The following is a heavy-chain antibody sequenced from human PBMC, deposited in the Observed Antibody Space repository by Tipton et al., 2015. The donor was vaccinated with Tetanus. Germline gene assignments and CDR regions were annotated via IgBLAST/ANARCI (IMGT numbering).Heavy chain of an antibody. CDR2: IYYSGST. CDR3: ARVNSDIVVVPAAIGFDY. D-gene: IGHD2-2*02. V-gene: IGHV4-61*01. Sequence: TLSLTCTVSGGSVSSGSYYWSWIRQPPGKGLEWIGYIYYSGSTNYNPSLKSRVTISVDTSKNQFSLKLSSVTAADTAVYYCARVNSDIVVVPAAIGFDYWGQGTLVTVSS. J-gene: IGHJ4*02. CDR1: GGSVSSGSYY.